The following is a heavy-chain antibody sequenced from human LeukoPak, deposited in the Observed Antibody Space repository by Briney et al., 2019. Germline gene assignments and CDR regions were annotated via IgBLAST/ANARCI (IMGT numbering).Heavy chain of an antibody. Sequence: GASVKVSCKASGYTFTGYYVHWVRQAPGQGLEWMGWINPNTGGTNYAQKFQGRVTMTRDTSISTAYMELSRLRSDDTAVYYCAKDMLPQTGWFGELLEDYWGQGTLVTVSS. CDR2: INPNTGGT. CDR3: AKDMLPQTGWFGELLEDY. V-gene: IGHV1-2*02. CDR1: GYTFTGYY. D-gene: IGHD3-10*01. J-gene: IGHJ4*02.